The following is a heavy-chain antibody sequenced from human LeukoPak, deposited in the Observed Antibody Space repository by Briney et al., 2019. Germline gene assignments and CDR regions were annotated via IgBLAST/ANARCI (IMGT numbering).Heavy chain of an antibody. CDR2: IFYSGST. Sequence: PSETLSLTCTVSGDSISSSSSYWGWIRQPPGKGLEWIGSIFYSGSTFYNPSLKSRVTISVDTSKNQFSLRLTSVTAADAAIYYCARHVGTTGWYWWFDPWGQGTLVTVSS. J-gene: IGHJ5*02. CDR1: GDSISSSSSY. CDR3: ARHVGTTGWYWWFDP. D-gene: IGHD6-19*01. V-gene: IGHV4-39*01.